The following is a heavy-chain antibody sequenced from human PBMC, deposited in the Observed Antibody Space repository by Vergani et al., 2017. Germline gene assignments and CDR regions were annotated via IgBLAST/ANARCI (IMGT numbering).Heavy chain of an antibody. J-gene: IGHJ2*01. Sequence: ELQLMESGGGVVQPGGSLRLSCAASGFTFSSFGMYWVRQAPGKGLEWVSVISGSGGRAKYADSVKGRFTVSRDNSKKTLYLQLNRVRAEDTAVYYCARLPRGPWNFDLWGRGTLITVSS. CDR3: ARLPRGPWNFDL. CDR1: GFTFSSFG. V-gene: IGHV3-23*01. CDR2: ISGSGGRA.